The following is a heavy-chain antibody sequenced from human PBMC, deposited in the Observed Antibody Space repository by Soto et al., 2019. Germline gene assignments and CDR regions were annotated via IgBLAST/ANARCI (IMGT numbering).Heavy chain of an antibody. CDR3: ARDRVIAVAGLFDY. CDR1: GGTFSKYK. CDR2: INAGNGNT. V-gene: IGHV1-3*01. D-gene: IGHD6-19*01. Sequence: ASVKVSCKASGGTFSKYKITWVRQAPGQRLEWMGWINAGNGNTKYSQKFQGRVTITRDTSASTAYMELSSLRSEDTAVYYCARDRVIAVAGLFDYWGQGTLVTVSS. J-gene: IGHJ4*02.